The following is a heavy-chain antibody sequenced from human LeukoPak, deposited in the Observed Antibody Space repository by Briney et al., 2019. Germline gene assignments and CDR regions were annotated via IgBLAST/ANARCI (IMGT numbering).Heavy chain of an antibody. CDR2: VNPTSGGT. CDR3: ARDFLGRGYSEEAY. V-gene: IGHV1-2*02. CDR1: GYTFTGYY. D-gene: IGHD5-12*01. Sequence: ASVKVSCKASGYTFTGYYMHWVRQAPGQGLEWMGWVNPTSGGTNYAQKFQGRVTMTRDTSISTAYMELSRLRSDDTAVYYCARDFLGRGYSEEAYWGQGTLVTVSS. J-gene: IGHJ4*02.